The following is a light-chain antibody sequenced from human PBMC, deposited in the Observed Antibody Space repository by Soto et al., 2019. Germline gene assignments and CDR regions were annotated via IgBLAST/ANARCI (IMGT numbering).Light chain of an antibody. V-gene: IGKV3-20*01. CDR3: QQYGRSPLT. CDR1: QSVISNY. CDR2: GAS. Sequence: EIVLTQSPGTLSLSPGERATLSCRASQSVISNYLAWYQQKPGQGPRLLIYGASSRATGIPDRFSGSGSGTDFTLTISRLEPEDFAVYYCQQYGRSPLTFGGGTKVEIK. J-gene: IGKJ4*01.